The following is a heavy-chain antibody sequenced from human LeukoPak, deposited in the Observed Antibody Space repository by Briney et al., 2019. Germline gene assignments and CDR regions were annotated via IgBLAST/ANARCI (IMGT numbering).Heavy chain of an antibody. CDR3: ARGSGSRYPPSTHGYYFDY. V-gene: IGHV4-34*01. CDR2: INHSGST. J-gene: IGHJ4*02. D-gene: IGHD1-26*01. CDR1: GGSISSYY. Sequence: SETLSLTCTVSGGSISSYYWSWIRQPPGKGLEWIGEINHSGSTNYNPSLKSRVTISVDTSKNQFSLKLSSVTAADTAVYYCARGSGSRYPPSTHGYYFDYWGQGTLVTVSS.